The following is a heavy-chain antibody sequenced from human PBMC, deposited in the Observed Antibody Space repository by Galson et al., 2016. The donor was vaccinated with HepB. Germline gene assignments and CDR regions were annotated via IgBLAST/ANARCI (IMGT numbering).Heavy chain of an antibody. CDR1: GDTLTELS. CDR2: FDPESGET. D-gene: IGHD3-3*01. J-gene: IGHJ4*02. Sequence: SVKVSCKVSGDTLTELSMHWVRQAPGKGLEWMGGFDPESGETLYAQRFQGRVTVTEDTSTDTAYMELNSLRSEDTAVYSCATDRLGWSGYYNYWGQGTLVTVSS. V-gene: IGHV1-24*01. CDR3: ATDRLGWSGYYNY.